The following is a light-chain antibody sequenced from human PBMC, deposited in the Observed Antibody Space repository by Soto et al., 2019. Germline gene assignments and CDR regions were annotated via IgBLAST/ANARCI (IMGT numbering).Light chain of an antibody. V-gene: IGLV1-40*01. CDR3: QSYDSSLSPYV. Sequence: QSVLTQPPSVSGAPGQRVTISCTGSSSNIGAGYDVHWYQQLPGTAPKLLIYCNSNRPSGVPDRFSGSKSGTSASLAITGLQAEDEADYYCQSYDSSLSPYVFGTGTKVTVL. CDR2: CNS. J-gene: IGLJ1*01. CDR1: SSNIGAGYD.